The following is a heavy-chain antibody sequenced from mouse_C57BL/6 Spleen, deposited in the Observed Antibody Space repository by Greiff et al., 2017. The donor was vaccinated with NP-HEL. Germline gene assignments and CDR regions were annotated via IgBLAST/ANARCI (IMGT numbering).Heavy chain of an antibody. J-gene: IGHJ2*01. Sequence: EVQLQQFGPELVKPGASVKISCKASGYTFTDYYMNWVKQSHGKSLEWIGDINPNNGGTSYNQKFMGKATLTVDKSSSTAYMELRSLTSEDSAVYYCASEAGTAQATNYWGQGTTLTVSS. CDR2: INPNNGGT. V-gene: IGHV1-26*01. D-gene: IGHD3-1*01. CDR1: GYTFTDYY. CDR3: ASEAGTAQATNY.